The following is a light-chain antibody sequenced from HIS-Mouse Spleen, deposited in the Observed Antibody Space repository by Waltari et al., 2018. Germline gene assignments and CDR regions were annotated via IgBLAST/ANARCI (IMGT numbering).Light chain of an antibody. CDR2: DVS. CDR3: SSYTSSSTLV. CDR1: SSDVGGYNY. J-gene: IGLJ3*02. Sequence: QSALTQPASVSGSPGQSITISCPGTSSDVGGYNYVSWYQQHPGKAPKLMIYDVSNRPSGVSNRCSGSKYGDTASLTISGLQAEDEADYYCSSYTSSSTLVFGGGTKLTVL. V-gene: IGLV2-14*03.